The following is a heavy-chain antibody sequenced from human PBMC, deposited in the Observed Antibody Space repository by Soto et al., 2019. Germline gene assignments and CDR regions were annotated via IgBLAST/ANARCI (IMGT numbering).Heavy chain of an antibody. D-gene: IGHD2-21*02. V-gene: IGHV1-46*01. J-gene: IGHJ4*02. Sequence: ASVKVSCKAIGYSFTSHYMHWVRQAPGQGLEWMGTIYAGGVNIGYAQKFKGRVTMTKDTSASTAYMELSSLTSEDTAVYYCARSIVVVTALDYWGQGTLVTVSS. CDR3: ARSIVVVTALDY. CDR2: IYAGGVNI. CDR1: GYSFTSHY.